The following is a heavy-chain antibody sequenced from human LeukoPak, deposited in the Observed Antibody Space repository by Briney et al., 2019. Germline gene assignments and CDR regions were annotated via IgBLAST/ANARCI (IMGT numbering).Heavy chain of an antibody. CDR2: IYHSGST. J-gene: IGHJ3*02. V-gene: IGHV4-38-2*02. CDR1: GYSISSGYY. Sequence: PSETLSLTCTVSGYSISSGYYWGWIRQPPGKGLEWIGSIYHSGSTYYNPSLKSRVTISVDTSKNQFSLKLSSVTAADTAVYYCARVLNYYDSSGYYYGYAFDIWGQGTMVTVSS. D-gene: IGHD3-22*01. CDR3: ARVLNYYDSSGYYYGYAFDI.